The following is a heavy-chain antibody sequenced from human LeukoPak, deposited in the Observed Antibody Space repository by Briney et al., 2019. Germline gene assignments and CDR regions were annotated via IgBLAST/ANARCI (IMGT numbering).Heavy chain of an antibody. CDR2: ISAYNGNT. Sequence: ASVKVSCKASGYTFTSYGISWVRQAPGQGLEWMGWISAYNGNTNYAQKLQGRVTMTTDTSTSTAYMELRSLRSDDTAVYYCARDIRTIRNYYYYYGMDVWGQGTTVTVSS. D-gene: IGHD2-2*02. V-gene: IGHV1-18*01. CDR3: ARDIRTIRNYYYYYGMDV. J-gene: IGHJ6*02. CDR1: GYTFTSYG.